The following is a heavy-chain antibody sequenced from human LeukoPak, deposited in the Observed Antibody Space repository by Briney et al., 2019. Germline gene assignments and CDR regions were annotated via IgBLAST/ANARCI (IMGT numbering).Heavy chain of an antibody. CDR1: GGSFSGYY. Sequence: PSETLSLACAVYGGSFSGYYWSWIRQPPGKGLEWIGEINHSGSTNYNPSLKSRVTISVDTSKNQFSLKLSSVTAADTAVYYYARGLESSRADIVVVVAVGTNWFDPWGQGTLVTVSS. CDR3: ARGLESSRADIVVVVAVGTNWFDP. D-gene: IGHD2-15*01. J-gene: IGHJ5*02. CDR2: INHSGST. V-gene: IGHV4-34*01.